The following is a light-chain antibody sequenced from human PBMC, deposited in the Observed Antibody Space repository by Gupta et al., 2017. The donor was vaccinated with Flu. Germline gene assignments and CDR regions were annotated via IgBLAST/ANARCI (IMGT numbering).Light chain of an antibody. CDR2: AAS. Sequence: IQPTESPSSLSASVGDRVTITCRASQSISSYLNWYQQKPGKAPKLLIYAASSMQSGVPSRFSGSGSGTDFTLTISRLQPEDFAAYYCQQSDSTLRSFGQGTKVEIK. CDR1: QSISSY. CDR3: QQSDSTLRS. J-gene: IGKJ2*03. V-gene: IGKV1-39*01.